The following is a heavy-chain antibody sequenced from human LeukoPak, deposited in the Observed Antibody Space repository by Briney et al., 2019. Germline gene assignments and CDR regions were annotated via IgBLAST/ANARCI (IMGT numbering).Heavy chain of an antibody. CDR3: ASGSWSYY. CDR1: GFTFSSYS. D-gene: IGHD2-15*01. Sequence: PGGSLRLSCAAFGFTFSSYSMSWVRQAPGKGLEWVSSISSSSSYIYYADSVKGRFTISRDNAKNSLYLQMNSLRAEDTAVYYCASGSWSYYWGQGTLVTVSS. V-gene: IGHV3-21*01. CDR2: ISSSSSYI. J-gene: IGHJ4*02.